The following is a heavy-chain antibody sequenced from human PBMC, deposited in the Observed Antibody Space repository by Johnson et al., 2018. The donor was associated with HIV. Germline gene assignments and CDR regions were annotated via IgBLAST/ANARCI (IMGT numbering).Heavy chain of an antibody. D-gene: IGHD1-26*01. J-gene: IGHJ3*02. Sequence: EVQLVESGGGLVQPGGSLRLSCAASGFTFSSYAMSWVRQAPGKGLEWVSAISGSGGSTYYAYSVKGRFTISRDNSKNTLYLQMNSLRAEDTAVYYCAKWAGTKMRWELRVGAAFDIWGQGTMVTVSS. CDR3: AKWAGTKMRWELRVGAAFDI. CDR1: GFTFSSYA. V-gene: IGHV3-23*04. CDR2: ISGSGGST.